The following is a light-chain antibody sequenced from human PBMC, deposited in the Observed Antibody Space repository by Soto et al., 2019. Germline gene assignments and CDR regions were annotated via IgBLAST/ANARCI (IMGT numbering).Light chain of an antibody. CDR1: SSNIGSNT. J-gene: IGLJ2*01. Sequence: QSVLTQPPSASGTPGQRVIISCSGSSSNIGSNTVNWYQQIPGTAPKLLIYSYNQRPSGVPDRFSGSTSDTSASLAISGLQSEDEAEYYCAAWDDILNGVLVGVGTKVTVL. CDR2: SYN. CDR3: AAWDDILNGVL. V-gene: IGLV1-44*01.